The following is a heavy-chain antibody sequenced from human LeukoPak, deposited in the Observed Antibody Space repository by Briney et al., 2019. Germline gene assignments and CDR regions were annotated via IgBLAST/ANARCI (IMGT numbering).Heavy chain of an antibody. CDR1: GSMYNYY. CDR3: ARHISSGGTYAHFDY. D-gene: IGHD1-26*01. Sequence: SETLSLTCTVSGSMYNYYWSWIRRPPGKGLEWTGYIHYNGITNYNPSLKSRVTMSLDTSKNQVSLKLNSVTAADTAVYYCARHISSGGTYAHFDYWGQGTLVTVSS. J-gene: IGHJ4*02. CDR2: IHYNGIT. V-gene: IGHV4-59*08.